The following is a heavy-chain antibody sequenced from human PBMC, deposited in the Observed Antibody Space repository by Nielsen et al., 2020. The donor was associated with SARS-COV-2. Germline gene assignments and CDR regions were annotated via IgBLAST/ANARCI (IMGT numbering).Heavy chain of an antibody. Sequence: GGSLRLSCAASGFTFDDYAMHWVRQAPGKGLEWVSGISWNSGSIGYADSVKGRFTISRDNAKNSLYLQMNSLRAEDTALYYCAKAISSSGYYDDDAFDIWGQGTMVTVSS. CDR3: AKAISSSGYYDDDAFDI. CDR1: GFTFDDYA. CDR2: ISWNSGSI. J-gene: IGHJ3*02. V-gene: IGHV3-9*01. D-gene: IGHD3-22*01.